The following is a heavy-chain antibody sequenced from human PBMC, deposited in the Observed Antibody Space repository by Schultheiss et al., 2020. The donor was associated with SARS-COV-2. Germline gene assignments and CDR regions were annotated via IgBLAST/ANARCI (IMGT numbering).Heavy chain of an antibody. CDR2: IYYSGST. Sequence: SQTLSLTCTVSGGSISSGGYYWSWIRQHPGKGLEWIGYIYYSGSTYYNPSLKSRVTISVDTSKNQFSLKLSSVTAADTAVYYCARARRYCSGGSCYQDRVLDYWGQGTLVTVSS. J-gene: IGHJ4*02. D-gene: IGHD2-15*01. CDR1: GGSISSGGYY. V-gene: IGHV4-31*03. CDR3: ARARRYCSGGSCYQDRVLDY.